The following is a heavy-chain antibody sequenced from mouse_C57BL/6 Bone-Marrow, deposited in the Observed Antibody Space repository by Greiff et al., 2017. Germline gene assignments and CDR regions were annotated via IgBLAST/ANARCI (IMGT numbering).Heavy chain of an antibody. J-gene: IGHJ2*01. CDR3: VRADYYGSSYDY. Sequence: EVKLVESGGGLVQPKGSLKLSCAASGFTFNTYAMHWVRQAPGQGLEWVARIRSKSSNYATYYADSVKARFTISRDDSQSMLYLQMNNLKTEDAAMYYCVRADYYGSSYDYWGQGTTLTVSS. CDR2: IRSKSSNYAT. V-gene: IGHV10-3*01. D-gene: IGHD1-1*01. CDR1: GFTFNTYA.